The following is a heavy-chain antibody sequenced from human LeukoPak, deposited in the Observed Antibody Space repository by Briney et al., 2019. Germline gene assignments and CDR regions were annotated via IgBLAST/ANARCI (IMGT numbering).Heavy chain of an antibody. Sequence: SETLSLTCAVYGGSFSGYYWSWIRQPPGKGLEWIGEINHSGSTNYNPSLKSRVTISVDTSKNQSSLKLSSVTAADTAVYYCARGFNVLRYFDWPSRWFDPWGQGTLVTVSS. CDR1: GGSFSGYY. D-gene: IGHD3-9*01. CDR3: ARGFNVLRYFDWPSRWFDP. V-gene: IGHV4-34*01. CDR2: INHSGST. J-gene: IGHJ5*02.